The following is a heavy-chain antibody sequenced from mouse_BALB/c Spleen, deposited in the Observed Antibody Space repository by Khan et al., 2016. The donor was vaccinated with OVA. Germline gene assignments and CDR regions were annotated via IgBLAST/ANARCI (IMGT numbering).Heavy chain of an antibody. D-gene: IGHD4-1*01. J-gene: IGHJ3*01. V-gene: IGHV1-9*01. Sequence: QVQLKQSGAELMKPGASVKISCKATGYTFSSYWIEWVKQRPGHGLEWIGEILPGSGSTNYNEKFKGKATFTADTSSNTAYMQLSSLTSEDSAVYYWARGGLGRGFAYWGQGTLVTVSA. CDR2: ILPGSGST. CDR1: GYTFSSYW. CDR3: ARGGLGRGFAY.